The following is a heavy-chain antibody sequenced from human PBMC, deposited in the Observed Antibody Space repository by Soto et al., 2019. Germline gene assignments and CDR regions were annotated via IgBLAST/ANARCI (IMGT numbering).Heavy chain of an antibody. J-gene: IGHJ4*02. Sequence: PGGSLRLSCASSGFHFSNAWMSWVRQATGKGLEWVGRIKSKTDGGTTDYAAPVKGRFTISRDDSKNTLYLQMNSLKTEDTAVYYCTTGAADSSGWYYLDYWGQGTLVTVSS. D-gene: IGHD6-19*01. CDR2: IKSKTDGGTT. CDR3: TTGAADSSGWYYLDY. CDR1: GFHFSNAW. V-gene: IGHV3-15*01.